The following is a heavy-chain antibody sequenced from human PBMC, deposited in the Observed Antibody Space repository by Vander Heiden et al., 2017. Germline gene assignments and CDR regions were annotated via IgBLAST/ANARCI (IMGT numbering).Heavy chain of an antibody. CDR1: GFTFSSYA. V-gene: IGHV3-23*01. CDR2: ISAGGT. CDR3: AKGLTTLDY. J-gene: IGHJ4*02. D-gene: IGHD4-17*01. Sequence: EVQLFGSGGGLVQPGGSLRLSCAASGFTFSSYAMTWVRQAPGKGLEWVSTISAGGTYYADSVKGRFTISRDNSKNTVSLQVNGLRAEDTAIYYCAKGLTTLDYWGQGALVTVSS.